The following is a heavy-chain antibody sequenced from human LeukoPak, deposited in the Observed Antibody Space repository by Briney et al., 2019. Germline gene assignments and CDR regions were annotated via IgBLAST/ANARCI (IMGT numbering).Heavy chain of an antibody. J-gene: IGHJ6*02. V-gene: IGHV3-66*01. Sequence: PGGSLRLSCAASGFTFSDYYMSWVRQAPGKGLEWVSVIYSGGSTYYADSVKGRFTISRDNSKNTLYLQMNSLRAEDTAVYYCASLFYDFWSGYYPDYYYGMDVWGQGTTVTVSS. CDR3: ASLFYDFWSGYYPDYYYGMDV. CDR1: GFTFSDYY. CDR2: IYSGGST. D-gene: IGHD3-3*01.